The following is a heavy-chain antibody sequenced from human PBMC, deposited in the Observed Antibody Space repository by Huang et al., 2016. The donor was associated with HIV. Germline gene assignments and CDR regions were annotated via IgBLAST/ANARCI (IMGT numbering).Heavy chain of an antibody. CDR2: INGGNGDT. CDR3: ARDPLDIRRHFDF. D-gene: IGHD3-3*01. Sequence: QVQLVQSGAEVQKPGTSVKVSCKTSGYTFSSHALHWLRQAPGQRPEWMGVINGGNGDTKYAQKFQCRVTITSDTSENIGYMELNSLLSEDTAVYYCARDPLDIRRHFDFWGQGSLVTVSS. J-gene: IGHJ4*02. V-gene: IGHV1-3*01. CDR1: GYTFSSHA.